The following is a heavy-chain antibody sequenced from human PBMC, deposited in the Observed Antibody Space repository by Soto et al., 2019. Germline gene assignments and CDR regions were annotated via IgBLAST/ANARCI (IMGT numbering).Heavy chain of an antibody. V-gene: IGHV1-69*12. D-gene: IGHD2-2*01. CDR2: FIPIFGTT. CDR3: VRVVSAMFEGGEWFDP. J-gene: IGHJ5*02. CDR1: GGTFNRQA. Sequence: QVVQSGAEVKKPGSSVKVSCKASGGTFNRQAFSWVRQAPGQGLEWMGGFIPIFGTTDYSQKFQGRLTITADEATSTAYVVLSSLTSDDTAVYYCVRVVSAMFEGGEWFDPWGQGTLVTVSS.